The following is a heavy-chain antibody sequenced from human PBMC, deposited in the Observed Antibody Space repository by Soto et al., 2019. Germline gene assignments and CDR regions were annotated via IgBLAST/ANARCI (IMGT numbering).Heavy chain of an antibody. D-gene: IGHD6-13*01. V-gene: IGHV3-53*01. CDR1: GFTVSSNY. Sequence: GGSLRLSCAASGFTVSSNYMSWVRQAPGKGLEWVSVIYSGGSTYYADSVKGRFTISRDNSKNTLYLQMNSLRAEDTAVDDCARGSPIAAAGTGAFDIWGQGTMVTVSS. CDR3: ARGSPIAAAGTGAFDI. CDR2: IYSGGST. J-gene: IGHJ3*02.